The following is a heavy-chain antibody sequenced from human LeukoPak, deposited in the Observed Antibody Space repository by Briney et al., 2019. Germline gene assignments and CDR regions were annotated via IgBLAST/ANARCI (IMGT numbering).Heavy chain of an antibody. V-gene: IGHV3-48*03. CDR3: ARGCTSTSCYDY. CDR2: ISSSGSTI. Sequence: GGSLRLSCAASGFTFSTYEMNWVRQAPGKGLEWVSYISSSGSTIYYADSVKGRFTISRDNTKKSLYLQMNSLRPEDTAVYYCARGCTSTSCYDYWGQGTLVTVSS. D-gene: IGHD2-2*01. J-gene: IGHJ4*02. CDR1: GFTFSTYE.